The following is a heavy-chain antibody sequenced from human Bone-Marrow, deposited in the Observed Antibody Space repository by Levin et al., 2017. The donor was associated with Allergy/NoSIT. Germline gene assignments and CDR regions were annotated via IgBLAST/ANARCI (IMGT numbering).Heavy chain of an antibody. CDR2: IIPAFGIP. D-gene: IGHD6-13*01. CDR1: EGSLRSSP. CDR3: SRGKTTYSSSWYGGEGMDV. J-gene: IGHJ6*02. V-gene: IGHV1-69*13. Sequence: EASVKVSCKASEGSLRSSPISWVRLAPGQGLDWMGGIIPAFGIPNYAQKFQDRVTITADESTVYMELSGLTSEDTAVYYCSRGKTTYSSSWYGGEGMDVWGQGTTVTVSS.